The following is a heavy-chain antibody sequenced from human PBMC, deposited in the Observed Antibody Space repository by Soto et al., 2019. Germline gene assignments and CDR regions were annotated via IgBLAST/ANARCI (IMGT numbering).Heavy chain of an antibody. CDR1: GFTFSSYA. CDR2: ISGSGGST. CDR3: AKDPNIGAQYYFDY. J-gene: IGHJ4*02. D-gene: IGHD2-15*01. V-gene: IGHV3-23*01. Sequence: AGWSLRLSCAASGFTFSSYAMSWVRQAPGKGLEWVSAISGSGGSTYYADSVKGRFTISRDNSKNTLYLQMNSLRAEDTAVYYCAKDPNIGAQYYFDYWGQGTMGTVSS.